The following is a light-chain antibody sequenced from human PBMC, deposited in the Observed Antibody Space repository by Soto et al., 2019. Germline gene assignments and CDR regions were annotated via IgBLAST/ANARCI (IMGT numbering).Light chain of an antibody. Sequence: DRVMTQSPDTLSASPGERVSLSCRASQSVNHNLAWYQQKPGQAPKMLIYWASTRESGVPDRFSGSGSGTDFTLTINSLQAEDVAVYYCQQYYTSPLTFGGGTKVDIK. CDR1: QSVNHN. J-gene: IGKJ4*01. CDR3: QQYYTSPLT. CDR2: WAS. V-gene: IGKV3-15*01.